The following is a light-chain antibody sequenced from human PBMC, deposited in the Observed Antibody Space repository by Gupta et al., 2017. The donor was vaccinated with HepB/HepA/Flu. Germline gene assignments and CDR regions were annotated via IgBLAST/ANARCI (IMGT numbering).Light chain of an antibody. J-gene: IGKJ1*01. CDR3: QQSLNFPLT. CDR2: TAS. V-gene: IGKV1-39*01. CDR1: QSISSY. Sequence: DIQMTQSPSSLSASVGDRVTITCRASQSISSYLNWYQQKPGKAPSLLIYTASTLRSGVPSRFSGSGYGTHFTLTISSLQPEDFATYSCQQSLNFPLTFGQGTKLEIK.